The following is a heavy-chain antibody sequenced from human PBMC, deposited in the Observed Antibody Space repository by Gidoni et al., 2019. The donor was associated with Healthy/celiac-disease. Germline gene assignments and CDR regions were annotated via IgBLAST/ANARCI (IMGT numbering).Heavy chain of an antibody. J-gene: IGHJ4*02. CDR1: GFTFSSYS. CDR2: ISSSSSYI. V-gene: IGHV3-21*01. D-gene: IGHD3-9*01. Sequence: EVQLVESGGGLVKPGGSLRLSCAASGFTFSSYSMNWVRQAPGKGLEWVSSISSSSSYIYYADSVKGRFTISRDNAKNSLYLQMNSLRAEDTAVYYCATGVRGRLVIIRYFDYWGQGTLVTVSS. CDR3: ATGVRGRLVIIRYFDY.